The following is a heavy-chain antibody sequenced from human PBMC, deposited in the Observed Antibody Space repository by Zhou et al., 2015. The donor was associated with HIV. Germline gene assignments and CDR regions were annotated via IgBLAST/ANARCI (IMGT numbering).Heavy chain of an antibody. CDR3: AAVLDYYDSSGPDY. CDR2: IIPIFGSA. D-gene: IGHD3-22*01. V-gene: IGHV1-69*06. CDR1: GGTFSNYA. Sequence: QVQLVQSGAEVKKPGSSVKVSCKASGGTFSNYAISWVRQAPGQGLEWMGRIIPIFGSADYAQNFQGRASITADKSTSTAYMELSGLRSEDTAVYYCAAVLDYYDSSGPDYWGQGTLVTVSS. J-gene: IGHJ4*02.